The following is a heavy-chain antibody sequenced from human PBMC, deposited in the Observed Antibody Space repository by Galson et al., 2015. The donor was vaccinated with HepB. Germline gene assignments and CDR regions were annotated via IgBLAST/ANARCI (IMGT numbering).Heavy chain of an antibody. J-gene: IGHJ4*02. V-gene: IGHV3-15*01. CDR3: TTSGYSYGYFDF. CDR2: IKSKTEGGAT. CDR1: GFTFSNAW. D-gene: IGHD5-18*01. Sequence: SLRLSCAASGFTFSNAWMSWVRQAPEKGLEWVGRIKSKTEGGATEYAAPVKGRFTISRDDSKNTLDLQMDSLKIEDTAVYYCTTSGYSYGYFDFWGKGALVTVSS.